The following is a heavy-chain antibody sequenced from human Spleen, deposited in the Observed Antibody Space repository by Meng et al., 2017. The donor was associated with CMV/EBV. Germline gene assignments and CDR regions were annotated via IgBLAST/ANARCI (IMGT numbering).Heavy chain of an antibody. CDR3: AKDADTAMGPIRHFDY. V-gene: IGHV3-23*03. J-gene: IGHJ4*02. D-gene: IGHD5-18*01. CDR1: GFTFSSYG. Sequence: GFTFSSYGMRWVRRAPGKGLEWVSVIYSGSSSTYYADSVKGRFTISRDNSKNTLYLQMSSLRAEDTAVYYCAKDADTAMGPIRHFDYWGQGTLVTVSS. CDR2: IYSGSSST.